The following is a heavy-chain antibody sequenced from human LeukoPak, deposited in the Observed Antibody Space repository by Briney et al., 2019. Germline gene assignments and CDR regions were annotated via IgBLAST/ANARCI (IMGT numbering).Heavy chain of an antibody. CDR1: GYTFISYG. D-gene: IGHD3-10*01. CDR3: ARGTKAWFGELSLDY. J-gene: IGHJ4*02. CDR2: ITAYNGNT. Sequence: ASVKVSCKASGYTFISYGISWVRQAPGQGLEWMGWITAYNGNTNYAQKLQDRVTMTTDTSTSTAYMELRSLRSDDTAVYYCARGTKAWFGELSLDYWGQGTLVTVSS. V-gene: IGHV1-18*01.